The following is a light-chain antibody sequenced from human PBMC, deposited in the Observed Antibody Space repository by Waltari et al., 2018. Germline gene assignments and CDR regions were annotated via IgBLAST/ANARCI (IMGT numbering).Light chain of an antibody. CDR2: EVS. V-gene: IGLV2-8*01. J-gene: IGLJ2*01. CDR1: SNDVGAYNY. CDR3: SSFAGNNNVV. Sequence: QSALTQPPSASGSPGQSVTISCPGTSNDVGAYNYASWYQQHPGKAPKLMIYEVSMRPSGVPDRFSGSKSDNTASLTVSGLQAEDEADYYCSSFAGNNNVVFGGGTKLTVL.